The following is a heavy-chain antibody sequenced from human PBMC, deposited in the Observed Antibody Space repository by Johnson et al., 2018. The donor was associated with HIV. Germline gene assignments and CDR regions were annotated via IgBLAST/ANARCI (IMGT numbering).Heavy chain of an antibody. CDR3: ARERNMIVVDDDAFDI. V-gene: IGHV3-30-3*01. CDR2: ISYDGSNK. D-gene: IGHD3-22*01. J-gene: IGHJ3*02. Sequence: VQLVESGGGLVKPGRSLRLSCAASGFTFSSYAMHWVRQAPGKGLEWVAVISYDGSNKYYADSVTARLTISRDNSKNTLYLQMNSLRAEDTAVYYCARERNMIVVDDDAFDIWGQGTMVTVSS. CDR1: GFTFSSYA.